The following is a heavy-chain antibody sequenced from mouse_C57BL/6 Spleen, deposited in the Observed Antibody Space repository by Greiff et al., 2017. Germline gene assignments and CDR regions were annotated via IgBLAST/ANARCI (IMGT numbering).Heavy chain of an antibody. CDR1: GYAFTNYL. V-gene: IGHV1-54*01. CDR2: INPGSGGT. CDR3: ARRALLYFAMDY. J-gene: IGHJ4*01. Sequence: VQLQQSGAELVRPGTSVKVSCKASGYAFTNYLIEWVNQRPGQGLEWIGVINPGSGGTNYNEKFKGKATLTADKSSSAAYRQLGSLTSEDSAVYFCARRALLYFAMDYWGQGTSVTVSS. D-gene: IGHD2-1*01.